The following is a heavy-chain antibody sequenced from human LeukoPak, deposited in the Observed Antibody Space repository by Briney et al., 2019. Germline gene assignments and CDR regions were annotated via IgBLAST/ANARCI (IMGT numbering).Heavy chain of an antibody. CDR3: AKAGIRIAAAGTGIDY. D-gene: IGHD6-13*01. CDR2: ISYDGSNK. J-gene: IGHJ4*02. V-gene: IGHV3-30*18. Sequence: GGSLRLSCAASGFTFSSYGMHWVRQAPGKGLEWVAVISYDGSNKYYADSVNGRFTISRDNSKNTLYLQMNSLRAEDTAVYYCAKAGIRIAAAGTGIDYWGQGTLVTVSS. CDR1: GFTFSSYG.